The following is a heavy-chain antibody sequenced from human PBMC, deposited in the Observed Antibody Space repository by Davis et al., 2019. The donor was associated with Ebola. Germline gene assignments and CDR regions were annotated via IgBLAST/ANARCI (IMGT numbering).Heavy chain of an antibody. J-gene: IGHJ4*02. CDR3: ARDSPRDASGWFYLSTD. Sequence: SVKVSCKASGGTLSSFAITWVRQAPGQGLEWMGGIVPLFGTPQYAQKFQGRVTITADESTSTVYMELNSLTYEDTAVYYCARDSPRDASGWFYLSTDWGQGTLVTVSS. V-gene: IGHV1-69*13. D-gene: IGHD6-19*01. CDR1: GGTLSSFA. CDR2: IVPLFGTP.